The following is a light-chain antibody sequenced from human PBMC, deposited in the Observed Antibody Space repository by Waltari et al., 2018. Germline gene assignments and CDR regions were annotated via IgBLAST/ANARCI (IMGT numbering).Light chain of an antibody. V-gene: IGKV4-1*01. CDR3: HQYYTTPYT. CDR1: QTVLYLSTNKNY. CDR2: WAS. Sequence: DIVMTQSPDSLAVSLGERATTTCKSSQTVLYLSTNKNYLAWYQQKPGQPPKLLILWASTRESWVPDRFSGSGSGTDFTLTVSSLQAEDVAVYYCHQYYTTPYTFGQGTKLEIK. J-gene: IGKJ2*01.